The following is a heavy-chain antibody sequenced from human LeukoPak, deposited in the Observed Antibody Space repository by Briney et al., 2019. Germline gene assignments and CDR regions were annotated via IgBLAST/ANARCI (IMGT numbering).Heavy chain of an antibody. V-gene: IGHV1-46*01. CDR1: GYTFTSYY. Sequence: ASVKVSCKASGYTFTSYYMHWVRQAPGQGLEWMGLINPTGGSTGYAQKFQGRVTMTRDMSTSTAYMELRSLRSDDTAVYYCAREYREGTPRLGGPSFLWFGELTTPSTNWFDPWGQGTLVTVSS. CDR3: AREYREGTPRLGGPSFLWFGELTTPSTNWFDP. J-gene: IGHJ5*02. D-gene: IGHD3-10*01. CDR2: INPTGGST.